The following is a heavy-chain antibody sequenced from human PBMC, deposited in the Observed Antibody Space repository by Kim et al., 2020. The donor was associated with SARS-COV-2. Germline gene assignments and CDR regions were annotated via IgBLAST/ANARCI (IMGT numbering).Heavy chain of an antibody. CDR2: INPSGGST. CDR3: ARVERQLGAPTDAFDI. D-gene: IGHD6-13*01. Sequence: ASVKVSCKASGYTFTSYYMHWVRQAPGQGLEWMGIINPSGGSTSYAQKFQGRVTMTRDTSTSTVYMELSSLRSEDTAVYYCARVERQLGAPTDAFDIWGQGTMVTVSS. CDR1: GYTFTSYY. V-gene: IGHV1-46*01. J-gene: IGHJ3*02.